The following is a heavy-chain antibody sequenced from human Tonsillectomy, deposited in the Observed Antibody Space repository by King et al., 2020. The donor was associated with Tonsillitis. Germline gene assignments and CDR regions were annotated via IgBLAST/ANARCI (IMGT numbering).Heavy chain of an antibody. CDR2: ISYDGSNK. D-gene: IGHD3-10*01. CDR1: GFTFSSYG. J-gene: IGHJ3*02. Sequence: VQLVESGGGVVQPGRSLRLSCAASGFTFSSYGMHWVRQAPGKGLEWVAVISYDGSNKYYADSVKGRFTISRDNSKNTLYLQMNSLRAEDTAVYYCARARPLLWFGELSPRDAFDIWGQGTMVTVSS. V-gene: IGHV3-33*05. CDR3: ARARPLLWFGELSPRDAFDI.